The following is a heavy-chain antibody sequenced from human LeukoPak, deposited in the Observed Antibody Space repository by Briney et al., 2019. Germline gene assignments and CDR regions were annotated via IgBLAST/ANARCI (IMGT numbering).Heavy chain of an antibody. D-gene: IGHD3-10*01. CDR2: ISSSGSTI. V-gene: IGHV3-48*03. J-gene: IGHJ4*02. Sequence: RPGGSLRLSCTASGFTFSSHEMNWVRQAPGKGLEWVSYISSSGSTIYYADSVRGRFTISRDNAKNSLYLQMNSLRVEDTAVYSGARICITLVRGVITGIDYWGQGTLVTVSS. CDR3: ARICITLVRGVITGIDY. CDR1: GFTFSSHE.